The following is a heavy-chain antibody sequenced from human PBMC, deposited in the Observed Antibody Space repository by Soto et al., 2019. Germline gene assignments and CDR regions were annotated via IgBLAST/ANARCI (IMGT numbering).Heavy chain of an antibody. Sequence: ASVKVSCKASGYTFTTYAIHWVRQAPGQRLEWMGWINTGNGDTKYSQNFQGRVAITRDTSASTAYMELNSLGAEDTAIYYCAKVLLSNYDMIFDLWGQGTLVTVSS. CDR2: INTGNGDT. J-gene: IGHJ4*02. V-gene: IGHV1-3*04. D-gene: IGHD4-4*01. CDR1: GYTFTTYA. CDR3: AKVLLSNYDMIFDL.